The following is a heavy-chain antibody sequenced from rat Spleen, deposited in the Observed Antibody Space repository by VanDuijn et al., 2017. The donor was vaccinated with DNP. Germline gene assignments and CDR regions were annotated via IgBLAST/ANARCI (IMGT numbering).Heavy chain of an antibody. J-gene: IGHJ4*01. CDR2: ISYDGSSI. CDR1: GFTFRSFP. CDR3: TRDRLDAMDA. Sequence: EVQLVESGGGLVQPGRSLKLSCAASGFTFRSFPMAWVRQAPKKGLEWVASISYDGSSIYYGDSVKGRFTISRDNAKSTLYLQMNSLRSEDTATYYCTRDRLDAMDAWGQGTSVTVSS. V-gene: IGHV5-22*01.